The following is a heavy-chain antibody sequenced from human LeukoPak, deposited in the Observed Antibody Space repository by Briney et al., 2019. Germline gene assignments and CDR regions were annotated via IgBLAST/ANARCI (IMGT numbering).Heavy chain of an antibody. CDR3: AKGLYYYDSSGYPD. CDR1: GFTFSSHG. J-gene: IGHJ4*02. CDR2: IRYDGSNE. Sequence: GGSLRLSCAASGFTFSSHGMHWVRQAPGEGLEWVTFIRYDGSNEYYADSVKGRFTISRDNSKNTVFLQMNSLRDEDTAVYYCAKGLYYYDSSGYPDWGQGTLVTVSS. V-gene: IGHV3-30*02. D-gene: IGHD3-22*01.